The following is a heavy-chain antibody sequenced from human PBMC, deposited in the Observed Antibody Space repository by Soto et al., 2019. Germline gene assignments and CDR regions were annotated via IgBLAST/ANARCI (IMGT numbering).Heavy chain of an antibody. Sequence: GGSLRLSCSASGFTFSSSAMHWVRQAPGKGLEWVSYISSSGSTIYYADSVKGRFTISRDNAKNSLYLQMNSLRAEDTAVYYCATGITIFGVVTAFDYWGQGTLVTVSS. CDR1: GFTFSSSA. V-gene: IGHV3-48*04. CDR3: ATGITIFGVVTAFDY. D-gene: IGHD3-3*01. CDR2: ISSSGSTI. J-gene: IGHJ4*02.